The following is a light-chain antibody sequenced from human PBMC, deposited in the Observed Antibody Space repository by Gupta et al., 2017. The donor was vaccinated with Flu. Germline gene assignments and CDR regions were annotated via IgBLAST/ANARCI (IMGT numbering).Light chain of an antibody. Sequence: DIQMTQSPSSLAASVGDRVTITCRASQDVIKYLNWYQHKTGKAPKPLIYAASNLETGVPSRFTGDGSGTDFSLTITKLQPEDFATYYCRQSYISPWTFGQGTTVAIK. J-gene: IGKJ1*01. CDR2: AAS. CDR1: QDVIKY. CDR3: RQSYISPWT. V-gene: IGKV1-39*01.